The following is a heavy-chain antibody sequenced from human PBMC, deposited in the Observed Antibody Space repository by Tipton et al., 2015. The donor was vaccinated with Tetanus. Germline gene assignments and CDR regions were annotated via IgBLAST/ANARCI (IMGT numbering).Heavy chain of an antibody. J-gene: IGHJ4*02. V-gene: IGHV4-34*01. CDR2: INHSGST. CDR3: ARWIAVTGTDFDF. CDR1: GGSFSAYY. Sequence: TLSLTCAVYGGSFSAYYWSWIRQPPGKGLEWIGEINHSGSTNYNPSLKSRVTISVDTSKNQFSLKLTSVTAADTAVYYCARWIAVTGTDFDFWGQGTLVTVSS. D-gene: IGHD6-19*01.